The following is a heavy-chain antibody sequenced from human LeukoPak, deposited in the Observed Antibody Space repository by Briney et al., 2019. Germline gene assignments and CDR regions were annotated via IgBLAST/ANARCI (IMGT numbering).Heavy chain of an antibody. CDR3: ATDVEVPAAKYFDY. Sequence: GESLTLSCAASGFTFSSYRLNWVRQAPGQGLAWVSSISSSNSYNYYEDSVKARFTNSRDNAKNSLFLQMNSLRAEDTAVDYCATDVEVPAAKYFDYWGQGTLVTVSS. V-gene: IGHV3-21*01. D-gene: IGHD2-2*01. J-gene: IGHJ4*02. CDR2: ISSSNSYN. CDR1: GFTFSSYR.